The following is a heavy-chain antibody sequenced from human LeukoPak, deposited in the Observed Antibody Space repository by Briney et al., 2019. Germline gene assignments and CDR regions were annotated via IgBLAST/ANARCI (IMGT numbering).Heavy chain of an antibody. CDR2: INPNSGGT. J-gene: IGHJ4*02. V-gene: IGHV1-2*02. CDR1: GYTFTGYY. D-gene: IGHD5-24*01. Sequence: ASVKVSCKASGYTFTGYYMHWVRQAPGQGLEWIGWINPNSGGTNYAQKFQGRVTMTRDTSISTAYMELSRLRSDDTAVYYCARRHRWLQFPDYWGQGTLVTVSS. CDR3: ARRHRWLQFPDY.